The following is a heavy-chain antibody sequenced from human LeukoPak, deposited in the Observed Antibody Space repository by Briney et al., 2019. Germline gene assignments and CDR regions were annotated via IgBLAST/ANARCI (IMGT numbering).Heavy chain of an antibody. D-gene: IGHD4-11*01. CDR2: IWFDGTKK. Sequence: GRSLRLSCTASGFTFSNYGTHWVRQAPGKGLEWVAVIWFDGTKKYYADSVKGRFTISRDNSKNTLYLQMNSLRAEDTAVYYCAKARWDYSNYLGGFDPWGQGTLVTVSS. J-gene: IGHJ5*02. V-gene: IGHV3-33*06. CDR3: AKARWDYSNYLGGFDP. CDR1: GFTFSNYG.